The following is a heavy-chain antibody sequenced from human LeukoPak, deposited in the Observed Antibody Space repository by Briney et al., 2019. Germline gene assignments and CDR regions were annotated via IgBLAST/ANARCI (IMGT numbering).Heavy chain of an antibody. D-gene: IGHD5-12*01. CDR3: ARGKWLRLRNWFDP. CDR2: INHSGST. Sequence: SGTLSLTCAVYGGSFSGYYWSWIRQPPGKGLEWIGEINHSGSTNYNPSLKSRVTIPVDTSKNQFSLKLSSVTAADTAVYYCARGKWLRLRNWFDPWGQGTLVTVSS. V-gene: IGHV4-34*01. J-gene: IGHJ5*02. CDR1: GGSFSGYY.